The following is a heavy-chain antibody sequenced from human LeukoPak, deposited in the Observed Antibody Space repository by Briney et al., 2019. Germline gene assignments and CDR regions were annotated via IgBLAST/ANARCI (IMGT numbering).Heavy chain of an antibody. Sequence: YPGGSLRLSCAASGFTFRNHAINWVRQAPGKGLEWLAVIWYDGSQRYYADSVKGRFTISRDNSMDTAYLQMNSLRVEDTAVYFCARDARRTFDIWGQGTMVTVSS. CDR1: GFTFRNHA. J-gene: IGHJ3*02. V-gene: IGHV3-33*01. CDR3: ARDARRTFDI. CDR2: IWYDGSQR.